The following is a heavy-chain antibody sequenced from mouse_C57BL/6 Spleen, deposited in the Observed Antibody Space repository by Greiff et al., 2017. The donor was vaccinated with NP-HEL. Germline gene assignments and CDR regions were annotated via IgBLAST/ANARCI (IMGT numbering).Heavy chain of an antibody. CDR3: TTDGYLFAY. V-gene: IGHV14-4*01. Sequence: VQLKESGAELVRPGASVKLSCTASGFNIKDDYMHWVKQRPEQGLEWIGWIDPENGDTEYASKFQGKATITADTSSNTAYLQLSSLTSEDTAVYYCTTDGYLFAYWGQGTLVTVSA. D-gene: IGHD2-3*01. CDR2: IDPENGDT. CDR1: GFNIKDDY. J-gene: IGHJ3*01.